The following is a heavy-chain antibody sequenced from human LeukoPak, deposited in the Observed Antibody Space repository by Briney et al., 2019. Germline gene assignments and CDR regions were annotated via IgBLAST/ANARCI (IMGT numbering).Heavy chain of an antibody. J-gene: IGHJ4*02. D-gene: IGHD1-20*01. CDR2: IIPIFGTA. CDR3: AITGDNPRRDY. V-gene: IGHV1-69*05. Sequence: ASVKVSCKASGGTFSSYAISWVRQAPGQGLEWMGRIIPIFGTANYAQKFQGRVTITTDESTSTAYMELSSLRSEDTAVYYCAITGDNPRRDYWGQGTLVTVSS. CDR1: GGTFSSYA.